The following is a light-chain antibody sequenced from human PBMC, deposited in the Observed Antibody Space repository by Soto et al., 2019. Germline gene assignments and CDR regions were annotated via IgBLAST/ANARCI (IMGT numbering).Light chain of an antibody. CDR1: QNIGDW. CDR3: QQYYDYSWT. CDR2: KAS. J-gene: IGKJ1*01. V-gene: IGKV1-5*03. Sequence: DVQMTQSPSTLSASVGDRVTITCRASQNIGDWLAWFQQKQGRAPKLLIYKASNLESGVPSTFSGSASGTEFTLTISSLQPADFATNYCQQYYDYSWTFGQGTKVDIK.